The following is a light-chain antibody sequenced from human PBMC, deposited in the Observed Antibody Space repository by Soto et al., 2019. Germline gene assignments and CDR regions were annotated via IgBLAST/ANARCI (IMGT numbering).Light chain of an antibody. J-gene: IGKJ1*01. CDR1: QSISSW. V-gene: IGKV1-27*01. CDR2: SAS. Sequence: DIQMTQSPSTLSASVGDRVTITCRASQSISSWLAWYQQKPGKAPKLLIYSASTLKAGIPSRFSGSGAGTDFTLTISSLQPEDFATYYCQKYDSAPRTFGQGTK. CDR3: QKYDSAPRT.